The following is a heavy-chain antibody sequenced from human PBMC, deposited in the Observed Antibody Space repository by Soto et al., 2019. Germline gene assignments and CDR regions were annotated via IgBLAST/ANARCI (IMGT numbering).Heavy chain of an antibody. CDR3: ASPAQYCGGDCRDYYYYGMDV. J-gene: IGHJ6*02. CDR1: GGTFSSYT. CDR2: IIPILGIA. D-gene: IGHD2-21*02. V-gene: IGHV1-69*02. Sequence: QVQLVQSGAEVKKPGSSVKVSCKASGGTFSSYTISWVRQAPGQGLEWMGRIIPILGIANYAQKFQGRVTITADKSTSTADMELSSLRSEDTAVYYCASPAQYCGGDCRDYYYYGMDVWGQGTTVTVSS.